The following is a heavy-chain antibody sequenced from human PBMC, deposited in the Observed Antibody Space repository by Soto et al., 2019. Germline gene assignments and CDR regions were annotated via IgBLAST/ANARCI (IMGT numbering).Heavy chain of an antibody. CDR1: GYTFTSYD. V-gene: IGHV1-8*01. CDR3: ARERAVAGFDY. Sequence: QVQLVQSGAEVKKPGASVKVSCKASGYTFTSYDINWLRQATGQGLEWMGWMNPNSGNTGYAQKFQGRVTMTRNTSRITAYMELSSLSSEDTAVYYCARERAVAGFDYWGQGTLVTVSS. D-gene: IGHD6-19*01. J-gene: IGHJ4*02. CDR2: MNPNSGNT.